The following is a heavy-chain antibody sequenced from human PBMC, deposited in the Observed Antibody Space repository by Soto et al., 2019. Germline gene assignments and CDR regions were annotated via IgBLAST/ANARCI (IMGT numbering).Heavy chain of an antibody. CDR2: ISGSGDST. J-gene: IGHJ4*02. V-gene: IGHV3-23*01. CDR1: GFTFSSYA. CDR3: AKEWTGKPSFDY. D-gene: IGHD3-9*01. Sequence: GGSLRLSCAASGFTFSSYAMSWVRQAPGKGLEWVSAISGSGDSTYYADSVKGRFTISRDNAKNTLYLQMNSLRAEDSAVNDCAKEWTGKPSFDYWGQGTLVTVSS.